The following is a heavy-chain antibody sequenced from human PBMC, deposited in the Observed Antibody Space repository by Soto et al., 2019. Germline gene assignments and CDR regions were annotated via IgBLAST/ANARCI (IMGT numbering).Heavy chain of an antibody. J-gene: IGHJ4*02. D-gene: IGHD6-13*01. CDR3: ATLPRSGSHLDY. CDR1: GFTFSSYA. Sequence: EVQLLESGGGLVQPGGSLRLSCAASGFTFSSYAMSWVRQAPGKGLEWVSAISGSGGSTYYADSVKGRFTISRDNSKNTLYLQMNSLRAEDTAVYYCATLPRSGSHLDYWGQLTLVTVSS. CDR2: ISGSGGST. V-gene: IGHV3-23*01.